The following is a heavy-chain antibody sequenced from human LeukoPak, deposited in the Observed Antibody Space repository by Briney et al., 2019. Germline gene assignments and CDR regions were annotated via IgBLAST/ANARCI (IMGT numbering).Heavy chain of an antibody. CDR2: ISGSGGST. D-gene: IGHD5-24*01. V-gene: IGHV3-23*01. J-gene: IGHJ3*02. CDR3: AKDRVKATLGGDDAFDI. Sequence: PGGSLRLSCAASGFTFSSYAMSWVRQAPGKGLEWVSAISGSGGSTYYADSVKGRFTISRDNSKNTLYLQMNSLRAEDTAVYYCAKDRVKATLGGDDAFDIWGQGTMVTVSS. CDR1: GFTFSSYA.